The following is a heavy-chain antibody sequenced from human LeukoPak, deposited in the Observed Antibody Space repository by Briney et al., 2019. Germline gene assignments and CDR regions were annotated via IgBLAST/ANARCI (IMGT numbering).Heavy chain of an antibody. CDR3: ARVRDGKTYYYYGMDV. V-gene: IGHV3-74*01. CDR2: DGKTT. D-gene: IGHD5-24*01. J-gene: IGHJ6*02. Sequence: DGKTTDYADSVKGRFTISRDNAKNTLFLQMNSLRAEDTAVYYCARVRDGKTYYYYGMDVWGQGTTVTVSS.